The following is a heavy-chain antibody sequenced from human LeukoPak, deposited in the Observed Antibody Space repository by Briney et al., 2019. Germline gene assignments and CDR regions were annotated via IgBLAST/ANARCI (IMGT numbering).Heavy chain of an antibody. Sequence: PGGSLRLSCAASGFTFSSYWMSWVSQAPGKGLEWVANIKQDGSEKYYVDSVKGRFTISRDNAKNSLYLQMNSLRAEDTAVYYCAREAYSSSWYYFDYWGQGTLVTVSS. CDR3: AREAYSSSWYYFDY. CDR1: GFTFSSYW. D-gene: IGHD6-13*01. CDR2: IKQDGSEK. J-gene: IGHJ4*02. V-gene: IGHV3-7*05.